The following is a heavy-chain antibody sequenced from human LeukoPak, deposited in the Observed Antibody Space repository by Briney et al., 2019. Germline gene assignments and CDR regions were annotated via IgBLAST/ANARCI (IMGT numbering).Heavy chain of an antibody. D-gene: IGHD3-16*01. J-gene: IGHJ6*02. CDR3: ARHQGGPYYYYGLDV. CDR2: IYPGDSDT. CDR1: GYSFTSDW. V-gene: IGHV5-51*01. Sequence: GESLKISCQGSGYSFTSDWIAWVRQMPGKGLEWMGIIYPGDSDTRYSPSFQGQVTISVDKSISTAYLQWSSLRASDTAMYYCARHQGGPYYYYGLDVWGQGTTVIVSS.